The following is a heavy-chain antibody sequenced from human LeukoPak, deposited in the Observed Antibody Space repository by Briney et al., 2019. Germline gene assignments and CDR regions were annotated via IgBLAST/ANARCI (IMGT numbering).Heavy chain of an antibody. CDR2: INPNIGGT. D-gene: IGHD6-13*01. J-gene: IGHJ6*02. V-gene: IGHV1-2*06. Sequence: ASVKVSCKASGYTFTGYYMHWVRQAPVQGLEWMGRINPNIGGTNYAQKFQGRVTMTRDTSISTAYMELSRLRSDDTAVYYCARDLEAPYSSSWSYYYYYYGMDVWSQGTTVTVSS. CDR3: ARDLEAPYSSSWSYYYYYYGMDV. CDR1: GYTFTGYY.